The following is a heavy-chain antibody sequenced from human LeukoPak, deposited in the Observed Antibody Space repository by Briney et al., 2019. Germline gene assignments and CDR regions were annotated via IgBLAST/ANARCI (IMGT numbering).Heavy chain of an antibody. CDR3: ARYQLLRDFDY. D-gene: IGHD2-2*01. J-gene: IGHJ4*02. Sequence: PSETLSLTCAVYGGSFSGYYWSWIRQPPGKGLEWIGEINHSGSTNYNPSLKSRVTISVDTSKNQFSLKLSSVTAADTAVYYCARYQLLRDFDYWGQGTLVTVSS. CDR1: GGSFSGYY. CDR2: INHSGST. V-gene: IGHV4-34*01.